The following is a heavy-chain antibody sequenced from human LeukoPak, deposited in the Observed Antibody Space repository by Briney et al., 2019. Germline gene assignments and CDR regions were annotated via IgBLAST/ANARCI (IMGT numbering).Heavy chain of an antibody. CDR2: IKQDGSET. CDR3: ARGGSGYSYGKIDS. V-gene: IGHV3-7*01. CDR1: GFTFSSYD. D-gene: IGHD5-18*01. Sequence: GGSLRLSCAASGFTFSSYDMHWVRQAPGKGLEWVANIKQDGSETYYVDSVKGRFTISRDNAKNSLYLQMNSLRDEDTAVYYCARGGSGYSYGKIDSWGQGILVTVSS. J-gene: IGHJ4*02.